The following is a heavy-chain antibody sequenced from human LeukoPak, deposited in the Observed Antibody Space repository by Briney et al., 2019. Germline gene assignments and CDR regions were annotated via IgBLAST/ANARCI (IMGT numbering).Heavy chain of an antibody. D-gene: IGHD1-26*01. V-gene: IGHV1-69*05. J-gene: IGHJ3*02. CDR2: IIPIFGTA. CDR3: ARNQRRSWPLVHAFDI. Sequence: SVKVSCKASGGTFSSYAISWVRQAPGQGLEWMGGIIPIFGTANYAQKFQGRVTITTDESTSTAYMELSSLRSEDTAVYYCARNQRRSWPLVHAFDIWGQGTMVTVSS. CDR1: GGTFSSYA.